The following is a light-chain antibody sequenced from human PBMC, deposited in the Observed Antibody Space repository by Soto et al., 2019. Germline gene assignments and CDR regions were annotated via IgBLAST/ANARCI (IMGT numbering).Light chain of an antibody. CDR3: QLYGSSPWT. CDR2: GAS. CDR1: QSVSSSY. Sequence: LTISSGTLSLSPGERATLSCRASQSVSSSYLAWYQQKPGQAPRLLIYGASSRATGIPDRFSGSGSGTDFTLTIIRLEPEDFAVYYCQLYGSSPWTFGQGTKVDIK. J-gene: IGKJ1*01. V-gene: IGKV3-20*01.